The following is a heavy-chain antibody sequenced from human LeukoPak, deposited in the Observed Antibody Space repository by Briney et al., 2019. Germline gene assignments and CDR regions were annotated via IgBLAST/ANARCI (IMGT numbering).Heavy chain of an antibody. CDR1: GFTFSGYW. Sequence: GGSLRLSCAASGFTFSGYWMHWVRQAPGKGLVWVSRINSDGSSTSYADSVKGRFTISRDNGKNTLYLQMNSLRAEDTAVYYCTRGGYYSLGDYWGQGTLVTVPS. V-gene: IGHV3-74*01. CDR3: TRGGYYSLGDY. CDR2: INSDGSST. J-gene: IGHJ4*02. D-gene: IGHD4-11*01.